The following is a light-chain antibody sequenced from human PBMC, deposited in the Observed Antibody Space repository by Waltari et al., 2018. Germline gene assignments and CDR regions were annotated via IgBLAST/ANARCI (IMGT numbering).Light chain of an antibody. J-gene: IGKJ4*01. CDR2: AAS. CDR1: QRIRSY. CDR3: QQTSSTPS. Sequence: DIQMTQSPSSLSASVGDRVTITCRASQRIRSYLNWYQQKPGKVPKLLIYAASTLQDGVPSRFSGNGSGTDFSLTITSLQPEDFAFYYCQQTSSTPSFGGGTKVEIK. V-gene: IGKV1-39*01.